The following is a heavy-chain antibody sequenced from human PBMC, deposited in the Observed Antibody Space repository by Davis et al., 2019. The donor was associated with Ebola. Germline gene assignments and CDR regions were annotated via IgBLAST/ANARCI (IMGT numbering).Heavy chain of an antibody. Sequence: GESLKISCAASGFTFSSYEMNWVRQAPGKGLEWVSYISSSGSTIYYADSVKGRFTISRDNSKNTLYLQMNSPRAEDTAVYYCAKNRYGSGYSAFQHWGQGTLVTVSS. CDR2: ISSSGSTI. J-gene: IGHJ1*01. CDR1: GFTFSSYE. D-gene: IGHD3-22*01. CDR3: AKNRYGSGYSAFQH. V-gene: IGHV3-48*03.